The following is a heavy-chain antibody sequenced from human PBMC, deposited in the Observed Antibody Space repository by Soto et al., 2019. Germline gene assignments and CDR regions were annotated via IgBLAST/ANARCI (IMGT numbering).Heavy chain of an antibody. CDR3: ARRITMVRGPNEVRWFDP. Sequence: GESLKISCKGSGYSFTSYWIGWVRQMPGKGLEWMGIIYPGDSDTRYSPSFQGQVTISADKSISTAYLQWSSLKASDTAMYYCARRITMVRGPNEVRWFDPWGQGTLVTVSS. CDR2: IYPGDSDT. J-gene: IGHJ5*02. CDR1: GYSFTSYW. V-gene: IGHV5-51*01. D-gene: IGHD3-10*01.